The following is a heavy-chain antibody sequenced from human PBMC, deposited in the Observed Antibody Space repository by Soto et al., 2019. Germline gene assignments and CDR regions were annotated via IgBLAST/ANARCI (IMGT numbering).Heavy chain of an antibody. D-gene: IGHD3-3*01. CDR3: ARGGRFPLTVQWFDT. Sequence: PWGSLRLSCAASGFTFSSYIMNWVCQAPGKGLEWVSYISSSSSTIYYADSVKGRFTISRDNAKNSLYLQMNSLRAEDTAVYYCARGGRFPLTVQWFDTWGQGTLVTVYS. CDR2: ISSSSSTI. J-gene: IGHJ5*02. CDR1: GFTFSSYI. V-gene: IGHV3-48*01.